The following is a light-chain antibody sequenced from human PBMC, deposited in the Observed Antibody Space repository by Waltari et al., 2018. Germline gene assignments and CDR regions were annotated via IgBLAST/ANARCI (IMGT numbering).Light chain of an antibody. V-gene: IGLV1-51*02. CDR1: TSNIGNNY. J-gene: IGLJ2*01. CDR2: ETE. CDR3: GTWDNNLSALV. Sequence: QSVLTQPPSVSAAPGQRVTISCPGSTSNIGNNYVSWSQPLPGAAPKVFIFETEKRPSGIPDRFSGSKSGTSASLGITGLQTGDEAAYYCGTWDNNLSALVFGGGTKLTVL.